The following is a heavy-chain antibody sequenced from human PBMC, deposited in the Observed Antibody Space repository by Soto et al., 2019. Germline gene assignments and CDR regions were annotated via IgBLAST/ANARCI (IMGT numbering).Heavy chain of an antibody. J-gene: IGHJ4*02. CDR1: GFTFSSYS. CDR3: ARDLVDVLSVVGSSAY. V-gene: IGHV3-21*01. D-gene: IGHD1-26*01. Sequence: EVQLVESGGGLVKPGGSLRLSCAASGFTFSSYSMNWVRQALGKGLEWVSSISSSSSYIYYADSVKGRFTISRDNAKNSLYLQMNSLRAEDTAVYYCARDLVDVLSVVGSSAYWGQGTLVTVSS. CDR2: ISSSSSYI.